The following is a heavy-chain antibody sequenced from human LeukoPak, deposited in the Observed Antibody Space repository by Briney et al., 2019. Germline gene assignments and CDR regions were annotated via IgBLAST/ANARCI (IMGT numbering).Heavy chain of an antibody. V-gene: IGHV3-30*02. CDR1: GFTFSSYA. D-gene: IGHD6-19*01. J-gene: IGHJ5*02. CDR3: ACIAVSS. Sequence: QTGGSLRLSCAASGFTFSSYAMHWVRQAPGKGLEWVAFIRYDGSNKYYADSVKGRFTISRDNSKNTLYLQMNSLRAEDTAVYYCACIAVSSXXQGXLVTVSS. CDR2: IRYDGSNK.